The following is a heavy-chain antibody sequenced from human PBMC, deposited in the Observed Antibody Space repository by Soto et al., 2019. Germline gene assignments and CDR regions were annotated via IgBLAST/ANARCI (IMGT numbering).Heavy chain of an antibody. V-gene: IGHV4-30-2*01. CDR1: GGSISSGGYS. CDR3: ARDKITGLFDY. Sequence: SETLSLTCAVSGGSISSGGYSWSWIRQPPGKGLEWIGYIYHSGSTNYNPSLKSRVTISVDTSKNQFPLKLTSVTAADTAVYYCARDKITGLFDYWGQGTLVTVSS. CDR2: IYHSGST. J-gene: IGHJ4*02. D-gene: IGHD2-8*02.